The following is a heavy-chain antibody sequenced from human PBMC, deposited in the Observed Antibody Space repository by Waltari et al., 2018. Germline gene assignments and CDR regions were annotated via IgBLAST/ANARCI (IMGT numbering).Heavy chain of an antibody. J-gene: IGHJ4*02. D-gene: IGHD3-22*01. CDR3: ASDTSGYIDC. V-gene: IGHV3-30-3*01. CDR1: GFTFSDYA. CDR2: ISYDGSSK. Sequence: QVQLVESGGGVVQPGRSLRLSCAASGFTFSDYALHWVRQAPGKGMEWVAIISYDGSSKFYTDSVKSRFTISRDNSQNTLYLQMSSLRAEDTAVYYCASDTSGYIDCWGQGTLVTVSS.